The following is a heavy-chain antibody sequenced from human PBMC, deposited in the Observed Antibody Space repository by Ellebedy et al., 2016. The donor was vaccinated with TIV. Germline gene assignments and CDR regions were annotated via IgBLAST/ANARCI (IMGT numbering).Heavy chain of an antibody. D-gene: IGHD2-8*02. J-gene: IGHJ4*02. CDR2: IITYNGST. V-gene: IGHV1-18*01. CDR1: GYIFTNYG. Sequence: AASVKVSCKTSGYIFTNYGITWVRQAPGQGLEWMGWIITYNGSTKYTQNFQGRVTMTTETSTSTAYMELKSLRSDDTAVYYCARDPWSRQAIDYWGQGTLVTVSS. CDR3: ARDPWSRQAIDY.